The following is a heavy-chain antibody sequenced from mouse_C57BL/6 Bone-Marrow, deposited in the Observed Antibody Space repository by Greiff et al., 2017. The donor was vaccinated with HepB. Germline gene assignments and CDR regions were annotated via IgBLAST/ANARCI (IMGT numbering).Heavy chain of an antibody. CDR3: ARKGAGSSPYWYFDV. CDR1: GFSLTSYA. CDR2: IWTGGGT. D-gene: IGHD1-1*01. J-gene: IGHJ1*03. V-gene: IGHV2-9-1*01. Sequence: VQLQESGPGLVAPSQSLSITCTVSGFSLTSYAIIWVRQPPGKGLEWLGVIWTGGGTNYNSALKSRLSISKDNSKIQVFLKMNSLQTDDTARYYCARKGAGSSPYWYFDVWGTGTTVTVSS.